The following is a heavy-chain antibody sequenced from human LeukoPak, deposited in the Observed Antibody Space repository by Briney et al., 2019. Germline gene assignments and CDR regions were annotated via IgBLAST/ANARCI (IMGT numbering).Heavy chain of an antibody. CDR2: ISWNGGSI. CDR1: GFTFDDYA. CDR3: AKSIFLGQINAFDI. D-gene: IGHD3-9*01. Sequence: GRSLRLSCAASGFTFDDYAMHWVRQAPGKGLEWVSGISWNGGSIGYADSVKGRFTISRDNAKNSLYLQMNSLRAEDTALYYCAKSIFLGQINAFDIWGQGTMVTVSS. V-gene: IGHV3-9*01. J-gene: IGHJ3*02.